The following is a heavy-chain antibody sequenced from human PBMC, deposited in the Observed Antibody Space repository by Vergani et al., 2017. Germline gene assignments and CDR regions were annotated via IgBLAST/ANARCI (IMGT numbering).Heavy chain of an antibody. J-gene: IGHJ5*02. CDR1: GGSLSGYF. CDR2: ITAIGSA. CDR3: ASRRPRLNLGSKSNAGTFDA. D-gene: IGHD3-10*01. Sequence: QVHLQQRGAGVLKPSETLSLTCGAIGGSLSGYFWSWIRQSPGRGLEWIGEITAIGSAKYSPSATSRVTISVDTSRGEFTLTVTSVTAADTGLYCCASRRPRLNLGSKSNAGTFDAWGQGTLVTVSS. V-gene: IGHV4-34*02.